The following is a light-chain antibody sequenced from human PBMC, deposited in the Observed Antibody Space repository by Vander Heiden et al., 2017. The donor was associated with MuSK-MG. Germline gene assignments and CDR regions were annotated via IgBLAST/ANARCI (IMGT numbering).Light chain of an antibody. Sequence: VLTPSPGTLSLSPGERATLSCRASQSVNKNNVAWYQQKPGQAPRLLISGASNRAADIPDRCGGSGSGTDFTLTINRVEPEDFAMYYCQQYGNGKVFGEGSKVEIK. CDR1: QSVNKNN. CDR3: QQYGNGKV. CDR2: GAS. V-gene: IGKV3-20*01. J-gene: IGKJ4*01.